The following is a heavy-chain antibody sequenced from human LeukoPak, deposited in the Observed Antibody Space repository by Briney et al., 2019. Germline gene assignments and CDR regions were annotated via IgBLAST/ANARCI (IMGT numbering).Heavy chain of an antibody. CDR2: ISGSGDNT. CDR3: AKDLNDFWSGYYLSYYYYYGMDV. V-gene: IGHV3-23*01. Sequence: GGSLRLSCAASGFTFSRHAMSWVRQAPGKGLDWVSGISGSGDNTYDADSVKGRFTISRDNSKNTLYLQMNSLRAEDTAVYYCAKDLNDFWSGYYLSYYYYYGMDVWGQGTTVTVSS. J-gene: IGHJ6*02. CDR1: GFTFSRHA. D-gene: IGHD3-3*01.